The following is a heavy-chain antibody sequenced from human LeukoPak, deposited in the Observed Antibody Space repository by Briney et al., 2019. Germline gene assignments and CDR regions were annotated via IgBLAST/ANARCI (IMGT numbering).Heavy chain of an antibody. CDR3: AKESSGGWYFDY. V-gene: IGHV3-23*01. CDR2: IPASGGST. CDR1: GFTFSSNV. Sequence: GRSLRLSCAASGFTFSSNVMIWVRQAPGQGLEWVSSIPASGGSTYYADSVKGRFSISRDNSKNSLYLQMNSLRAEDTAVYYCAKESSGGWYFDYWGQGTLVTVSS. J-gene: IGHJ4*02. D-gene: IGHD6-19*01.